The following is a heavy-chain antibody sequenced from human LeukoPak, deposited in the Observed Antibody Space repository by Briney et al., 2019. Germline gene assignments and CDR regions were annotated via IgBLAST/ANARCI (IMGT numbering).Heavy chain of an antibody. CDR2: SSNHGRSQ. D-gene: IGHD3-3*01. CDR1: GFTFSDYA. V-gene: IGHV3-30*04. J-gene: IGHJ4*02. CDR3: TASFWSASKEGAY. Sequence: GGSLRLSCTASGFTFSDYAMHWVRQAPGKGVEWVTVSSNHGRSQHYADSVKGRFIISRDTSENKVYLQMDSLRPDDTAVYYCTASFWSASKEGAYWGQGTLVTVS.